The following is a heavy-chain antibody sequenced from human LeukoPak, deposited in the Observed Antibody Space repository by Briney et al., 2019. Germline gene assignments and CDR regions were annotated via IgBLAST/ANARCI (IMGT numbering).Heavy chain of an antibody. CDR1: GGSISSGGYY. V-gene: IGHV4-30-2*01. D-gene: IGHD6-13*01. J-gene: IGHJ4*02. CDR2: IYHSGST. CDR3: ARDLAAAGMSYFDY. Sequence: SQTLSLTCTVSGGSISSGGYYWSWIRQPPGKGLEWIGYIYHSGSTYYNPSLKSRVTISVDRSKNQFSLKLSSVTAADTAVYYCARDLAAAGMSYFDYWGQGTLVTVSS.